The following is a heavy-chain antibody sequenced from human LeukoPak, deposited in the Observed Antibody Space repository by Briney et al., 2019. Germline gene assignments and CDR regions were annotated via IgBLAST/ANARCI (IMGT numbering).Heavy chain of an antibody. D-gene: IGHD2-15*01. J-gene: IGHJ4*02. CDR1: GYTFTGYY. CDR3: ARDLGYRSGGSCSDY. Sequence: GASVKVSCKAPGYTFTGYYMHWVRQAPGQGLEWMGRINPNSGGTNYAQKFQGRVTMTRDTSISTAYMELSRLRSDDTAVYYCARDLGYRSGGSCSDYWGQGTLVTVSS. CDR2: INPNSGGT. V-gene: IGHV1-2*06.